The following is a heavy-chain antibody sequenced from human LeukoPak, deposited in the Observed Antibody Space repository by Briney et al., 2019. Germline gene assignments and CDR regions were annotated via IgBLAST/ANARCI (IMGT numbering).Heavy chain of an antibody. CDR3: ARGGISTSLDY. CDR2: IYSSGST. D-gene: IGHD2-2*01. CDR1: GGSISSYY. V-gene: IGHV4-4*07. Sequence: SETLSLTCTVSGGSISSYYWSWIRQPAGKGLEWIGRIYSSGSTNYNPSLKSRVTMSGDTSKNQISLKLSSVTAADTAVYYCARGGISTSLDYWGQGTLVTVPS. J-gene: IGHJ4*02.